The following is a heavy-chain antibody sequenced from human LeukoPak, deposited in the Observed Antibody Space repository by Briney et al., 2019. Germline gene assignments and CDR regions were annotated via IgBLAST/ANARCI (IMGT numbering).Heavy chain of an antibody. CDR1: GFNFANYA. J-gene: IGHJ4*01. CDR3: AKVVLNNDNSGYSGFDY. D-gene: IGHD3-22*01. Sequence: GGSLRLPCAASGFNFANYAVTWVRQAPGKGLEWVSSISDRGGDTYYADSVKGRFTISRDNSKDTLYLQMNSLKADDTALYYCAKVVLNNDNSGYSGFDYWGQGTLVTVSS. CDR2: ISDRGGDT. V-gene: IGHV3-23*01.